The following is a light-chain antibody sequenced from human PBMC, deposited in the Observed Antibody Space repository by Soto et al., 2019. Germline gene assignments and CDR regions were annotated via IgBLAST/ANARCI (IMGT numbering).Light chain of an antibody. V-gene: IGKV1-39*01. CDR1: QTISSY. CDR2: AAS. J-gene: IGKJ4*01. CDR3: QQSYRTPLT. Sequence: DIQMTQSPSSLSASVGDRVTITCRASQTISSYLNWYQQRPGKAPKLLISAASSLQSGVPSRFSGSGSGTDFTLTISSLQPEDFATYYCQQSYRTPLTFGGGTKVAIK.